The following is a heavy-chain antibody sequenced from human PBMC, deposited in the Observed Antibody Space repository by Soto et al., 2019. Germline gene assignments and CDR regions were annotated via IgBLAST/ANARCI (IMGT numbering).Heavy chain of an antibody. CDR1: GFTFSSYA. J-gene: IGHJ3*02. Sequence: GGSLRLSCAASGFTFSSYAMSWVRQAPGRGLEWVSAISGSGGSTYYADSVKGRFTISRDNSKNTLYLQMNSLRAEDTAVYYCAKELVGGSYFGDAFDIWGQGTMVTVSS. CDR3: AKELVGGSYFGDAFDI. V-gene: IGHV3-23*01. D-gene: IGHD1-26*01. CDR2: ISGSGGST.